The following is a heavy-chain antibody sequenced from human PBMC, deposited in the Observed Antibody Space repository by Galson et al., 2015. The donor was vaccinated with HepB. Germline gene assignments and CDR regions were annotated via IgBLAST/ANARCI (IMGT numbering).Heavy chain of an antibody. V-gene: IGHV3-21*01. CDR2: ISSSSSYI. J-gene: IGHJ6*02. CDR1: GFTFSSYS. D-gene: IGHD3-10*01. CDR3: AREWFGESPDGMDV. Sequence: SLRLSCAASGFTFSSYSMNWVRQAPGKGLEWVSSISSSSSYIYYADSVKGRFTISRDNAKNSLYLQMNSLRAEDTAVYYCAREWFGESPDGMDVWGQGTTVTVSS.